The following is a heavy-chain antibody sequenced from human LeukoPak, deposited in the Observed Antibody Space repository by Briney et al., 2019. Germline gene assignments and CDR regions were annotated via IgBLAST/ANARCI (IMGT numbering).Heavy chain of an antibody. V-gene: IGHV3-7*01. Sequence: GGSLRLSCAASGFIFSTYWMTWVRQAPGKGLEWVANINQDGSETYYVDPVKGRFTISRDNAKNSLYLQMHSLRAEDTAVYYCVREGTTVALFDYWGQGSLVTVSS. J-gene: IGHJ4*02. CDR2: INQDGSET. D-gene: IGHD6-19*01. CDR3: VREGTTVALFDY. CDR1: GFIFSTYW.